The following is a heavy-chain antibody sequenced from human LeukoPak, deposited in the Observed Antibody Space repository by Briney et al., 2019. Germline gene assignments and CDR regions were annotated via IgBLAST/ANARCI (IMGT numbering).Heavy chain of an antibody. D-gene: IGHD3-16*02. CDR3: AREGYDYVWGSYRPFDY. Sequence: SETLSLTCIVSGGSISSYYWSWLRQPAGKGLEWIGRIYTSGSTNYNPSLKSRVTMSVDTSKNQFSLKLSSVTAADTAVYYCAREGYDYVWGSYRPFDYWGQGTLVTVSS. J-gene: IGHJ4*02. V-gene: IGHV4-4*07. CDR1: GGSISSYY. CDR2: IYTSGST.